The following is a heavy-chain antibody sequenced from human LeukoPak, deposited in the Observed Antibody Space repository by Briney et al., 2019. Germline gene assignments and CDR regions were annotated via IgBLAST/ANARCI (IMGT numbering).Heavy chain of an antibody. CDR3: ARDPLKRAFDI. J-gene: IGHJ3*02. CDR1: GFTFSSYS. CDR2: ISSTSSYI. V-gene: IGHV3-21*01. Sequence: GGSLRLSCAASGFTFSSYSMNWVRQARGKGLEWVSSISSTSSYIYYADSVKGRFTISRDNANNSLYLQMNSLRAEDTAVYYCARDPLKRAFDIWGQGTMVTVSS.